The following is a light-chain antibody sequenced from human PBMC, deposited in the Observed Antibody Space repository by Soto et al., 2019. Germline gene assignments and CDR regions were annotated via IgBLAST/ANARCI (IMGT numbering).Light chain of an antibody. V-gene: IGLV2-11*01. CDR3: CSYAGSSTLYV. J-gene: IGLJ1*01. CDR2: DVT. Sequence: QSAPTQPPSVSGSPGQSVTISCTGTSSEVGHYSYVSWYQQHPGKGPKLVVYDVTKRPSGVPDRFSGSKSGNTASLTISGLQAEDEADYYCCSYAGSSTLYVFGTGTKVTVL. CDR1: SSEVGHYSY.